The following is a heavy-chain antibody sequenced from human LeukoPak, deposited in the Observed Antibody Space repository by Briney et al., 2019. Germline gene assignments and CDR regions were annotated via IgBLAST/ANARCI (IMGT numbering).Heavy chain of an antibody. V-gene: IGHV3-33*06. D-gene: IGHD6-6*01. CDR1: EFTFSSYA. J-gene: IGHJ4*02. CDR2: IWYDGTKK. Sequence: PGGSLRLSCAASEFTFSSYAMNWVRQAPGKGLEGVAVIWYDGTKKYYADSVKGRFTISRDDSSNTVYLQMDRLRVEDTALYFCAKDEGVGSWGNTWGLVYWGQGALVTVSS. CDR3: AKDEGVGSWGNTWGLVY.